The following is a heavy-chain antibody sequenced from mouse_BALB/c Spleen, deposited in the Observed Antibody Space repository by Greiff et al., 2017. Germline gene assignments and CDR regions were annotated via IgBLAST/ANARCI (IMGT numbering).Heavy chain of an antibody. CDR1: GFTFSSFG. V-gene: IGHV5-17*02. CDR3: ARSITLYFDV. CDR2: ISSGSSTI. J-gene: IGHJ1*01. Sequence: EVQVVESGGGLVQPGGSRKLSCAASGFTFSSFGMHWVRQAPEKGLEWVAYISSGSSTIYYADTVKGRFTISRDNPKNTLFLQMTSLRSEDTAMYYCARSITLYFDVWGAGTTVTVSS. D-gene: IGHD1-2*01.